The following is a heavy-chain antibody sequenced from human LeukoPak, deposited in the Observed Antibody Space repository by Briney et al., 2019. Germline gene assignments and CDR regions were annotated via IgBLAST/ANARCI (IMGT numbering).Heavy chain of an antibody. CDR1: GYTFTSYG. V-gene: IGHV1-18*01. CDR3: ARGYSSSWYTPTGYNWFDP. D-gene: IGHD6-13*01. Sequence: ASVKVSCKASGYTFTSYGISWVRQAPGQGLEWMGWFSAYNGNTNYAQKLQGRVTMTTDTSTSTAYMELRSLRSDDTAVYYCARGYSSSWYTPTGYNWFDPWGQGTLVTVSS. J-gene: IGHJ5*02. CDR2: FSAYNGNT.